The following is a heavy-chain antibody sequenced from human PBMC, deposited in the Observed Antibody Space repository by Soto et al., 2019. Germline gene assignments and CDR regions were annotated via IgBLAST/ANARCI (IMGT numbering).Heavy chain of an antibody. Sequence: GGSLRLSCAASGFTFSGSAMHWVRQASGKGLEWVGRIRSKANSYATAYAASVKGRFTISRDDSKNTAYLQMNSLKTEDTAVYYCTRDLYYYYMDVWGKGTTVTVSS. CDR1: GFTFSGSA. CDR3: TRDLYYYYMDV. V-gene: IGHV3-73*01. CDR2: IRSKANSYAT. J-gene: IGHJ6*03.